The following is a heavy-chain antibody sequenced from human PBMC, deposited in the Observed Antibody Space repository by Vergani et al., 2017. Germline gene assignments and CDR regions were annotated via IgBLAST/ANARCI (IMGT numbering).Heavy chain of an antibody. CDR3: AREALWDTAGYYYYGMDV. CDR1: GYTFTGYY. V-gene: IGHV1-2*02. CDR2: INPNGGGT. D-gene: IGHD5-18*01. Sequence: QVQLVQSGAEVKKPGASVKVSCKASGYTFTGYYMHWVRQAPGQGLEWMGWINPNGGGTNYAQKFQGRVTMTRDTSISTAYMGLSRLRSDDTAVYYCAREALWDTAGYYYYGMDVWGQGTTVTVSS. J-gene: IGHJ6*02.